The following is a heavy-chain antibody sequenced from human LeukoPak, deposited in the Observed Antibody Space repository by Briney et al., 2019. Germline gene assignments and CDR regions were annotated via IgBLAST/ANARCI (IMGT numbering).Heavy chain of an antibody. D-gene: IGHD3-10*02. J-gene: IGHJ5*02. CDR1: GYSISSGYY. V-gene: IGHV4-38-2*02. CDR2: IYHSGST. CDR3: ARFRGALGSNWFDH. Sequence: PSETLSLACTVSGYSISSGYYWGCIRQPPGKGLEWIGSIYHSGSTYYNPSPKGRVTISVDTSKNQFSLKLSSVTAADTAVYYCARFRGALGSNWFDHWGQGTLVTVSS.